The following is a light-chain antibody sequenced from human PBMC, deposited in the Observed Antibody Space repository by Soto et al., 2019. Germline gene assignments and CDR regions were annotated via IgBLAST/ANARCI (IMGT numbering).Light chain of an antibody. V-gene: IGKV1-5*03. CDR1: QSISNW. CDR3: QQYTGYPVT. J-gene: IGKJ5*01. Sequence: DIPMTQSPSTLSASVGDSVTITCRASQSISNWLAWYQQKPGKAPKLLIYKASILESGVPSGFSGSGSGTEFTLTISSLQPDDFATYYCQQYTGYPVTFGQGTRLDIK. CDR2: KAS.